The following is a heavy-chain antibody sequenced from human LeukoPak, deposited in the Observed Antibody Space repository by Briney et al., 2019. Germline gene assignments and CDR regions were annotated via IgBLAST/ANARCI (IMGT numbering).Heavy chain of an antibody. CDR3: ARESYSGNPYFDY. Sequence: SVKVSCKASGGTFSSYAISWVRQAPGQGLEWTGRIIPILGIANYAQKFQGRVTITADKSTSTAYMELSSLRSEDTAMYYCARESYSGNPYFDYWGQGTLVTVSS. V-gene: IGHV1-69*04. J-gene: IGHJ4*02. D-gene: IGHD4-23*01. CDR2: IIPILGIA. CDR1: GGTFSSYA.